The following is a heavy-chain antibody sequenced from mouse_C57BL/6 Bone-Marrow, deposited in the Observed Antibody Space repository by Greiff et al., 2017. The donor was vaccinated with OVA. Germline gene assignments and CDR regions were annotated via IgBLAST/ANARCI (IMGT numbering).Heavy chain of an antibody. CDR3: ARGDSSYPFDY. V-gene: IGHV3-6*01. CDR2: ISYDGSN. Sequence: EVKLEESGPGLVKPSQSLSLTCSVTGYSITSGYYWNWIRQFPGNKLEWMGYISYDGSNNYNPSLKNRISITRDTSKNQFFLKLNSVTTEDTATYYCARGDSSYPFDYWGQGTTLTVSS. CDR1: GYSITSGYY. J-gene: IGHJ2*01. D-gene: IGHD1-1*01.